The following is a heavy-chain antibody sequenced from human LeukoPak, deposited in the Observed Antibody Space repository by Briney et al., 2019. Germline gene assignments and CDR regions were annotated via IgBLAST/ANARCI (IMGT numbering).Heavy chain of an antibody. V-gene: IGHV4-34*01. CDR3: ASGDGAKAFDI. J-gene: IGHJ3*02. CDR1: GGSFSGYY. D-gene: IGHD4/OR15-4a*01. Sequence: SETLSLTCAVYGGSFSGYYWGWIRQPPGKGLEWIGEINHSGSTNYNPSLKSRVTISVDTSKDQFSLKLSSVTAADTAVYYCASGDGAKAFDIWGQGTMVTVSS. CDR2: INHSGST.